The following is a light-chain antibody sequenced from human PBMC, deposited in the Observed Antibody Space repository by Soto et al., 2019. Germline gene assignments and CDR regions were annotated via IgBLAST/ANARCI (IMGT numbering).Light chain of an antibody. V-gene: IGKV1-5*01. CDR3: QQYNNYPRT. J-gene: IGKJ1*01. CDR1: ESIRTW. CDR2: DAS. Sequence: DIQMTQSPSTLSASIGDRVTITCRASESIRTWLAWYQHKPGKAPKFLIYDASSLESGVPSRFSGSGSGKEFTLTISSRQPDDFAIYDCQQYNNYPRTLGKGTTV.